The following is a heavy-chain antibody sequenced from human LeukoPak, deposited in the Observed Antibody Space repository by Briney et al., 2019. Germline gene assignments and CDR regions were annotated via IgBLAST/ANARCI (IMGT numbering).Heavy chain of an antibody. J-gene: IGHJ4*02. CDR3: ARGRTTGEFDY. CDR1: GGTSSSHA. CDR2: INPIFHTP. Sequence: SVKVSCKASGGTSSSHAISWVRQAPGQGLEWMGVINPIFHTPTYAKKFQGRLTITKDESMSTASMDLSSLISDDTAVYYCARGRTTGEFDYWGQGTPVTVSS. V-gene: IGHV1-69*05. D-gene: IGHD4-11*01.